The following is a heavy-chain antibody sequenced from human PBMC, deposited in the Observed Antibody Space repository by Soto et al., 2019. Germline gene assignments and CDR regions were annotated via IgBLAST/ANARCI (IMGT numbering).Heavy chain of an antibody. CDR3: ARATGADKEDY. CDR2: MNEYGSER. Sequence: EVQLVESGGGLVQPGGALRLSCSASGFIFSSYWMSWLRQAPGKGLEWVASMNEYGSERYYVDAVKGRFTISRDNAKNSLYLKMNSLRAEDTAVYYCARATGADKEDYWGQGTLVTVSS. J-gene: IGHJ4*02. D-gene: IGHD3-10*01. V-gene: IGHV3-7*04. CDR1: GFIFSSYW.